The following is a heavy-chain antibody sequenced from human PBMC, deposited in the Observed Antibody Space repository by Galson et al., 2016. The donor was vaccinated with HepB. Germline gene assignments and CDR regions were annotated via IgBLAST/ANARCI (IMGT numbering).Heavy chain of an antibody. V-gene: IGHV3-23*01. CDR3: AKGSDSSGIFDY. CDR1: GFTLTSFA. Sequence: SLRLSCAASGFTLTSFAMSWVRLAPGKGLEWVSAISTNGHKTYYADSVRGRFTISRDSSKNTLFLQMSSLRAEDTAIYYCAKGSDSSGIFDYWGQGTLVIVSS. J-gene: IGHJ4*02. CDR2: ISTNGHKT. D-gene: IGHD3-22*01.